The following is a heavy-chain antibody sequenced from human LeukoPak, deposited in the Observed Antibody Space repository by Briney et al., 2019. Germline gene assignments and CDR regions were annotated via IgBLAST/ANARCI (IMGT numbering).Heavy chain of an antibody. CDR1: GYTFTSYD. J-gene: IGHJ4*02. Sequence: ASVKVSCKASGYTFTSYDINWVRQATGQGREWMGWMNPNSGNTGYAQKFQGRVTITRNTSISTAYMELSSLRSEDTAVYYCARGRGGPKEVVVAAIDYWGQGTLVTVSS. CDR2: MNPNSGNT. CDR3: ARGRGGPKEVVVAAIDY. V-gene: IGHV1-8*01. D-gene: IGHD2-15*01.